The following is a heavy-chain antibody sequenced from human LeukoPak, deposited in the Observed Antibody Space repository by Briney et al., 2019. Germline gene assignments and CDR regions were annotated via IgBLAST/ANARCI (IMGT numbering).Heavy chain of an antibody. CDR3: AELGITMIGGV. D-gene: IGHD3-10*02. CDR2: ISGSGGST. J-gene: IGHJ6*04. Sequence: GGSLRLSCAASELTFSSYGMSWVRQAPGKGLEWVSAISGSGGSTYYADSVKGRFTISRDNAKNSLYLQMNSLRAEDTAVYYCAELGITMIGGVWGKGTTVTISS. CDR1: ELTFSSYG. V-gene: IGHV3-23*01.